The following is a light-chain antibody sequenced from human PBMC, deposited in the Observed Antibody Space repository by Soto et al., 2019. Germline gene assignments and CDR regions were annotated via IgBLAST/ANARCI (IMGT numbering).Light chain of an antibody. J-gene: IGKJ2*01. CDR2: AES. Sequence: DIQMTQSPSSLSASVGDSVTITCRASHSISKYLNWYQHKTGKAPKLLIYAESSVQSGVPSRFSGSGSGTDVTHSIRGLQPEDFATYYCQQTYNTPYTFGQGTKLEIK. CDR3: QQTYNTPYT. V-gene: IGKV1-39*01. CDR1: HSISKY.